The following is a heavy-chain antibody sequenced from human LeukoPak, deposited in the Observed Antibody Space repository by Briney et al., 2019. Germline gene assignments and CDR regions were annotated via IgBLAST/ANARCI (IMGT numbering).Heavy chain of an antibody. J-gene: IGHJ4*02. CDR3: ARVDTAMVIDY. CDR2: IIPIPGIA. D-gene: IGHD5-18*01. Sequence: SVKVSCKASGGTFSRYAISWVRQAPGQGLEWMGRIIPIPGIANYAQKFQGRVTITADKSTSTAYMELSSLRSEDTAVYYCARVDTAMVIDYWGQGTLVTVSS. V-gene: IGHV1-69*04. CDR1: GGTFSRYA.